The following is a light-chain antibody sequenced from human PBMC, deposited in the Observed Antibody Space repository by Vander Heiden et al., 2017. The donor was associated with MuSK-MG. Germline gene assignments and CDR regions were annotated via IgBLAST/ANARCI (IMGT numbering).Light chain of an antibody. V-gene: IGLV2-14*03. CDR1: SSDVGGFNY. CDR3: SSYISANTVK. CDR2: DVT. J-gene: IGLJ2*01. Sequence: QSALTQPASVSGSPGQSITISCTGTSSDVGGFNYVSWYQQRPGKAPKLMIYDVTNRPSGVSLRFSGSRSGNTASLTISGLQAEDEADYYCSSYISANTVKFGGGTTLTVL.